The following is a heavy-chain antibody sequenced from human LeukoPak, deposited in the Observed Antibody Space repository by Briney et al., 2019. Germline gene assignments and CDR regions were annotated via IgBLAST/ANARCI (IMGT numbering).Heavy chain of an antibody. J-gene: IGHJ4*02. CDR1: GGSFSGYY. V-gene: IGHV4-34*01. D-gene: IGHD5-24*01. CDR2: INHSGST. Sequence: SETLSLTCAVYGGSFSGYYWSWIRQPPGKGLEWIGEINHSGSTNYNPSFKSRVTISVDTSKDQFSLKLSSVTAADTAVYYCARGRDGYNYYDYWGQGTLVTVSS. CDR3: ARGRDGYNYYDY.